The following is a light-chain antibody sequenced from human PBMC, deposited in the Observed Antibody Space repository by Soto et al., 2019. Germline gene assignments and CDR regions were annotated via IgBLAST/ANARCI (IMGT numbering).Light chain of an antibody. J-gene: IGKJ2*01. CDR1: QGISNW. CDR3: QQYNSPSYT. V-gene: IGKV1-5*03. CDR2: KAS. Sequence: DIQMTQSPSTLSASVGARVTITCRASQGISNWLAWFQQKPGKAPKLLIYKASTLESGAPSRFTGSGSGTDFTLTITSVQPDDFATYYGQQYNSPSYTVGQGTKLEMK.